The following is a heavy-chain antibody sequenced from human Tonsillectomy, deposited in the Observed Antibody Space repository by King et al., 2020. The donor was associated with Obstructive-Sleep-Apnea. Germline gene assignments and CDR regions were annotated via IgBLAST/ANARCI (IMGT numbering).Heavy chain of an antibody. CDR2: INPNSGGT. D-gene: IGHD6-19*01. CDR3: ARGSSDWHVGRWFDP. Sequence: QVQLVESGTEVKKPGASVKVSCKTSGYTFTDDHIHWVRQAPGQGLEWMGWINPNSGGTNSAQKFQGKVTMTRDTSSSTAYMDLRSLRSDDTAVYYCARGSSDWHVGRWFDPWGQGTLVTVSS. J-gene: IGHJ5*02. V-gene: IGHV1-2*02. CDR1: GYTFTDDH.